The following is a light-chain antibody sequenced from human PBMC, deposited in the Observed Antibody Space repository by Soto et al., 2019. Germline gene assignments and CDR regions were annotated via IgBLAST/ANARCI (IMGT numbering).Light chain of an antibody. CDR3: CSYAGSYTSLYV. CDR2: DVS. V-gene: IGLV2-14*01. J-gene: IGLJ1*01. CDR1: SSDVGDYNY. Sequence: QSVLTQPASGSGFPGQSITISCTGTSSDVGDYNYVSWYQQHPGKAPKLMIYDVSNRPSGVSNRFSGSKSGNTASLTISGLQAEDEADYYCCSYAGSYTSLYVFGTGTKVTVL.